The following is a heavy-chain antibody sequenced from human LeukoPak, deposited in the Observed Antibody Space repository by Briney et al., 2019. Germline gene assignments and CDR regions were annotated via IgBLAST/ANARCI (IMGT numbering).Heavy chain of an antibody. CDR3: ARDQNSYYYGSGSAHDAFDI. CDR1: GFTFSSYW. CDR2: INSDGSST. V-gene: IGHV3-74*01. J-gene: IGHJ3*02. Sequence: PGGSLRLSCAASGFTFSSYWMHWVRQAPGKGLVWVSRINSDGSSTSYADSVKGRFTISRDNAKNTLYLQMNSLRAEDTAVYYCARDQNSYYYGSGSAHDAFDIWGQGTMVTVSS. D-gene: IGHD3-10*01.